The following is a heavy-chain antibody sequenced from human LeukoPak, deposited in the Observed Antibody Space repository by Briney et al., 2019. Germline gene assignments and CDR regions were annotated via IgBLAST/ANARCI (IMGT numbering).Heavy chain of an antibody. CDR3: AREDYGSGSCPLDY. CDR2: ISSNGRNT. CDR1: GFTFSSYA. Sequence: GGSLRLSCAASGFTFSSYALHWVRQAPGKGLEYVSAISSNGRNTYYANSVKGRFTISRDNSKNTLYLQMGSLRAEDTAVYYCAREDYGSGSCPLDYWGQGTLVTVSS. J-gene: IGHJ4*02. D-gene: IGHD3-10*01. V-gene: IGHV3-64*01.